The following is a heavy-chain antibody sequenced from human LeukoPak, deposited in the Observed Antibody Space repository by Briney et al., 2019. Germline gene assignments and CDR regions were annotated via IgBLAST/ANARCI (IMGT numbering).Heavy chain of an antibody. CDR2: ISSGSSFI. V-gene: IGHV3-21*01. J-gene: IGHJ4*02. D-gene: IGHD3-22*01. CDR1: GFTFSTYS. Sequence: AGGSLRLXCAASGFTFSTYSMKWVRQAPGKGLEWVSSISSGSSFIYYADSVKGRFTISRDNAKNSLFLQMNSLRAEDTAVYYCARESSGYFYWGQGTLVTVSS. CDR3: ARESSGYFY.